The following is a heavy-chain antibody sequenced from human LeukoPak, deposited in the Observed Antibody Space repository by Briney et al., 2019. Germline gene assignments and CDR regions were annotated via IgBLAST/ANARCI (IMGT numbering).Heavy chain of an antibody. V-gene: IGHV4-59*01. J-gene: IGHJ4*02. CDR3: ARDRSSGYQGSFYY. Sequence: SETLSLTCTVSGGSISSYYWSWIRQPPGKGLEWIGYIYYSGSTNYNPSLKSRVTISVDTSKNQFSLKLSSMTAADTAVYYCARDRSSGYQGSFYYWGQGTLVTVSS. CDR2: IYYSGST. D-gene: IGHD3-22*01. CDR1: GGSISSYY.